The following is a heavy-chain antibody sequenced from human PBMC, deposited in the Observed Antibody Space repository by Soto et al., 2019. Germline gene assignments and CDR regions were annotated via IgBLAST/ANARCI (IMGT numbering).Heavy chain of an antibody. D-gene: IGHD3-10*01. CDR1: GYTFTSYY. CDR2: INAYNGNT. J-gene: IGHJ4*02. CDR3: ARVEFRDYFDY. V-gene: IGHV1-18*04. Sequence: VASVKLSCKASGYTFTSYYMHWVRQAPGQGLEWMGIINAYNGNTNYAQKLQGRVTMTTDTSTSTAYMELRSLRSDDTAVYYCARVEFRDYFDYWGQGTLVTVSS.